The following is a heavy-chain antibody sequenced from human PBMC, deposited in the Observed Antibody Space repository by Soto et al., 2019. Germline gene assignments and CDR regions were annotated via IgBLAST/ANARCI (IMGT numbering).Heavy chain of an antibody. CDR2: ISIISTYI. Sequence: EVELVESGGGLVKPGGSLRLSCLASRFRFSDYTMTWVRQAPGKGLEWVSSISIISTYIYYGDSVKGRFTISRDNAKKSLYLQMNSLRVEDTAVYYCARRGSEVTTGGGALDMWGQGTMVTVSS. CDR3: ARRGSEVTTGGGALDM. CDR1: RFRFSDYT. D-gene: IGHD4-17*01. J-gene: IGHJ3*02. V-gene: IGHV3-21*01.